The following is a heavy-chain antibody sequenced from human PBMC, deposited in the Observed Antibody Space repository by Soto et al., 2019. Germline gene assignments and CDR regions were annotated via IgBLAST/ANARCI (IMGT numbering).Heavy chain of an antibody. V-gene: IGHV4-59*08. D-gene: IGHD6-6*01. CDR1: GGSISSYY. Sequence: SETLSLTCTVSGGSISSYYWSWIRQPPGKGLEWIGYIYYSGSTNYNPSLKSRVTISVDTSKNQFSLKLSSVTAADTAVYYCARFAPRYCCSSYFGYWGQGTLVTVSS. CDR2: IYYSGST. CDR3: ARFAPRYCCSSYFGY. J-gene: IGHJ4*02.